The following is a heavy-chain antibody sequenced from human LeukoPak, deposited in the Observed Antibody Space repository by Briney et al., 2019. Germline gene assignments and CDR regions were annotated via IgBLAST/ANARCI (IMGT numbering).Heavy chain of an antibody. V-gene: IGHV1-24*01. Sequence: ASVKVSCKVSGYTLTELSMNWVRQAPGKGLEGRGGFDPEDGETIYAQKFQGRVTMTEDTSTDTAYMELSSLRSEDTAVYYCATAQGIVAARRGLRFDYWGQGTLVTVSS. D-gene: IGHD1-26*01. J-gene: IGHJ4*02. CDR2: FDPEDGET. CDR3: ATAQGIVAARRGLRFDY. CDR1: GYTLTELS.